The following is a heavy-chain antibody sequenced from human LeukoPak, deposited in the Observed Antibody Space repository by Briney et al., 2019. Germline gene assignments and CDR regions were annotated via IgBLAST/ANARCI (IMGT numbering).Heavy chain of an antibody. CDR1: GFSFSSFG. V-gene: IGHV3-30*02. CDR2: VGYDESIK. J-gene: IGHJ4*02. CDR3: ATSRQWLVRYFDY. Sequence: GGSLRLSCAASGFSFSSFGMHWVRQAPGGGLEWVTIVGYDESIKYYADSVKDRFTISRDNSKNTLYLQMKSLRAEDTAVYYCATSRQWLVRYFDYWGQGTLATVSS. D-gene: IGHD6-19*01.